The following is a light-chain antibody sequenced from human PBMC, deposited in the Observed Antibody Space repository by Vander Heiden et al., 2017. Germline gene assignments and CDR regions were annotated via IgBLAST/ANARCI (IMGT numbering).Light chain of an antibody. Sequence: QSALTQPPSASGSPGQSVTISCTGTSNDVGGYDYVSWYQQHPGNAPKLMIYEVNRRPSGVPDRFSGSKSGETASLTVSGLQAEDEADYYCSSYAGTNNLLFGGGTKLTVL. J-gene: IGLJ2*01. CDR3: SSYAGTNNLL. V-gene: IGLV2-8*01. CDR2: EVN. CDR1: SNDVGGYDY.